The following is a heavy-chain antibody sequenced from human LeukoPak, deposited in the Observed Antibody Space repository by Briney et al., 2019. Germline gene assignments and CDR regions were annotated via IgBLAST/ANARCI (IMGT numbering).Heavy chain of an antibody. CDR3: TRDWWYCSGGSCFPPGY. D-gene: IGHD2-15*01. Sequence: PGGSLRLSCAASGFTFGDYAMSWVRQAPGKGLEWVGFIRSKAYGGTTEYAASVKGRFTISRDDSKSIAYLQMNSLKTEDTAVYYCTRDWWYCSGGSCFPPGYWGQGTLVTVSS. CDR1: GFTFGDYA. V-gene: IGHV3-49*04. CDR2: IRSKAYGGTT. J-gene: IGHJ4*02.